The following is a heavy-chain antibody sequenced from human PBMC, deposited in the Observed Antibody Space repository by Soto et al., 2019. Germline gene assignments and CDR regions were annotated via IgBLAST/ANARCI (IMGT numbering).Heavy chain of an antibody. CDR1: GFTFSSYG. Sequence: PGGSLRLSCAASGFTFSSYGMHWVRQAPGKGLEWVAVISYDGSNKYYADSVKGRFTISRDNSKNTLYLQMNSLRAEDTAVYYCAKGDIVVVPAARPYYYGMDVWGQGTTVTVYS. CDR2: ISYDGSNK. V-gene: IGHV3-30*18. CDR3: AKGDIVVVPAARPYYYGMDV. J-gene: IGHJ6*02. D-gene: IGHD2-2*01.